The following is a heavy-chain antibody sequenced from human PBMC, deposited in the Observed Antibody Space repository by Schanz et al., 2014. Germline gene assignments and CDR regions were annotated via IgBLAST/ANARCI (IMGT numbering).Heavy chain of an antibody. D-gene: IGHD1-1*01. J-gene: IGHJ4*02. CDR2: ISNDGSIK. V-gene: IGHV3-30-3*01. CDR1: GFTFSDYY. Sequence: VQLVESGGGLVKPGGSLRLSCAASGFTFSDYYMSWIRQAPGKGLEWVALISNDGSIKYYADSVEGRFTISRDNSRNTLYLQMNSLRTEDTAVYYCARGTDWNLHYWGQGALVTVSS. CDR3: ARGTDWNLHY.